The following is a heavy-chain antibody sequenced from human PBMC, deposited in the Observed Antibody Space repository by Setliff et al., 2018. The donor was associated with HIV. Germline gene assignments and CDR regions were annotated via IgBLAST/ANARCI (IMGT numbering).Heavy chain of an antibody. Sequence: ASVKVSCKASGYTFPTYAITWVRQAPGQGLEWRGWISAYNGNANYAQKFQGRVTMTRNTSISTAYMELSSLRSDDTAVYYCVSRSRHMVRGYYFDYWGQGALVTVSS. CDR1: GYTFPTYA. J-gene: IGHJ4*02. CDR2: ISAYNGNA. V-gene: IGHV1-18*01. D-gene: IGHD3-10*01. CDR3: VSRSRHMVRGYYFDY.